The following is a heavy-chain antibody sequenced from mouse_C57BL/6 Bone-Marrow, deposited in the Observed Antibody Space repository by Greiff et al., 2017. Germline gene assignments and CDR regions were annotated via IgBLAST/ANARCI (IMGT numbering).Heavy chain of an antibody. D-gene: IGHD4-1*01. CDR3: ARHWDYFDY. CDR2: ISSGGSYT. J-gene: IGHJ2*01. V-gene: IGHV5-6*01. Sequence: EVKLVESGGDLVKPGGSLKLSCAASGFTFSSYGMSWVRQTPDKRLEWVATISSGGSYTYYPDSVKGRFTISRDNAKNTLYLQMSSLKSEDTAMYYCARHWDYFDYWGQGTTLTVSS. CDR1: GFTFSSYG.